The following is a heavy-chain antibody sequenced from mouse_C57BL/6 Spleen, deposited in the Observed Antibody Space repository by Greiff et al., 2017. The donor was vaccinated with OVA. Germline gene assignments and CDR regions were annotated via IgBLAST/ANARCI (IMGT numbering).Heavy chain of an antibody. Sequence: EVQGVESGGDLVKPGGSLKLSCAASGFTFSSYGMAWVRQTPDKRLEWVATISSGGSYTYYPDSVKGRFTISRDNAKNTLYLQVSSLKSEDTAMYYCARDYGSSYDWYFDVWGTGTTVTVSS. CDR1: GFTFSSYG. CDR3: ARDYGSSYDWYFDV. D-gene: IGHD1-1*01. V-gene: IGHV5-6*01. J-gene: IGHJ1*03. CDR2: ISSGGSYT.